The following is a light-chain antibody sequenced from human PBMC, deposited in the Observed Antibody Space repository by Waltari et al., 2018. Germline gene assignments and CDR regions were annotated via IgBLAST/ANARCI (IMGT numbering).Light chain of an antibody. CDR3: QQYYSIPPWT. CDR2: WAS. CDR1: QSVLYNSNNKNY. Sequence: DIVMTRSPDSLAVSLGARATINCKSSQSVLYNSNNKNYLAWYQQKPGQPPKLLISWASTRESGVPDRFSGSGSGTDFTLTISSLQAEDVAVYYCQQYYSIPPWTFGQGTKVEIK. V-gene: IGKV4-1*01. J-gene: IGKJ1*01.